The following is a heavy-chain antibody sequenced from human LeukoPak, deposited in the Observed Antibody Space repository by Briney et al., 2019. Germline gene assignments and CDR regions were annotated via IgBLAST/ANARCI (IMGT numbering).Heavy chain of an antibody. D-gene: IGHD2-15*01. Sequence: GGSLRLSCAASGFTFSSYSMNWVRQAPGKGLEWVSSISSSSSYIYYADSVKGRFTISRDNAKNSLYLQMNSLRAEDTAVYYCASSYCSGGSCYEYYFGYWGQGTLVTVSS. CDR3: ASSYCSGGSCYEYYFGY. CDR2: ISSSSSYI. J-gene: IGHJ4*02. V-gene: IGHV3-21*01. CDR1: GFTFSSYS.